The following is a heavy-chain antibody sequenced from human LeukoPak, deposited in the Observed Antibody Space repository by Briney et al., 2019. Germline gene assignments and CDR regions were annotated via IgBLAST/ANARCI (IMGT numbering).Heavy chain of an antibody. Sequence: GASVKVSFKASGYTFTDYYMHWVRQAPGQGLEWMGWINPNSGGTNYAQKFQGWVTMTRDTSISTAYMELSRLRSDDTAVYYCARSPVPYCSSTSCYENWFDPWGQGTLVTVSS. V-gene: IGHV1-2*04. CDR2: INPNSGGT. D-gene: IGHD2-2*01. CDR3: ARSPVPYCSSTSCYENWFDP. J-gene: IGHJ5*02. CDR1: GYTFTDYY.